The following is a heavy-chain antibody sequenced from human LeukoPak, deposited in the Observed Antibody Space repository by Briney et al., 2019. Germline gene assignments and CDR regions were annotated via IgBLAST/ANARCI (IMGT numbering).Heavy chain of an antibody. CDR2: ISGSGGST. J-gene: IGHJ4*02. V-gene: IGHV3-23*01. CDR3: ARRAGDYSHPYDY. D-gene: IGHD3-22*01. Sequence: GGSLRLSCAAPGFMFSSYGISWVRQAPGKGLEWVSAISGSGGSTYYADSVKGRFTISRDNSKNTFHLQMNSLRAEDTAVYYCARRAGDYSHPYDYWGQGILVTVSS. CDR1: GFMFSSYG.